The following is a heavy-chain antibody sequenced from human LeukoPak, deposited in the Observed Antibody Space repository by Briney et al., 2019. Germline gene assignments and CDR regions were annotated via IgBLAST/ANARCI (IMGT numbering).Heavy chain of an antibody. Sequence: GGSLRLSCAASGFTFSSYWMSWVRQAPGKGPEWVSAISGSGGSTYYADSVKGRFTISRDNSKNTLYLQMNSLRAEDTAVYYCAKDLSPQGAFEAFDIWGQGTMVTVSS. CDR2: ISGSGGST. D-gene: IGHD1-26*01. V-gene: IGHV3-23*01. CDR1: GFTFSSYW. J-gene: IGHJ3*02. CDR3: AKDLSPQGAFEAFDI.